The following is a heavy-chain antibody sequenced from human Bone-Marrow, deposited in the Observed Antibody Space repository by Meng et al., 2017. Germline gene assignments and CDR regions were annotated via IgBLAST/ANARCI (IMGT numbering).Heavy chain of an antibody. CDR1: GGSFSGYY. V-gene: IGHV4-34*01. Sequence: SETLSLTCAVYGGSFSGYYWSWIRQPPGKGLVWIGEINHSGSTNYNPSLKSRVTISVDTSKNQFSLKLSSVTAADTAVYYCARSSSGWYRITIFDYWGQGTLVTVS. J-gene: IGHJ4*02. CDR3: ARSSSGWYRITIFDY. CDR2: INHSGST. D-gene: IGHD6-19*01.